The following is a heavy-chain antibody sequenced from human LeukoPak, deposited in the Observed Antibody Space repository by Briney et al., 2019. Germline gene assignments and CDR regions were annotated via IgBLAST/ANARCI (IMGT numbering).Heavy chain of an antibody. V-gene: IGHV3-23*01. Sequence: GGSLRLSCAASGFTFSSYAMSWVRQAPGKGLGWVSGISGSGEYTYYADSVKGRFTISRDNSKNTVYLQMNSLRAEDTAVYYCAKRAGRENWYFDLWGRGTLVTVSS. CDR1: GFTFSSYA. CDR2: ISGSGEYT. J-gene: IGHJ2*01. CDR3: AKRAGRENWYFDL.